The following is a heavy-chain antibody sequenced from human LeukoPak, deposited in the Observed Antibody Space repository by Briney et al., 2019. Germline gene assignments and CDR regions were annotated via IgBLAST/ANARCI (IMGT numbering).Heavy chain of an antibody. Sequence: GGSLRLSCAASGFTFSSYWMSWVRQAPGQGLEWVANIKQDGSEKYYVDSVKGRFTISRDNAKNSLYLQMNSLRAEDTAVYYCAREELLLWFGEAYYMDVWGKGTTVTVSS. D-gene: IGHD3-10*01. CDR3: AREELLLWFGEAYYMDV. V-gene: IGHV3-7*01. CDR1: GFTFSSYW. CDR2: IKQDGSEK. J-gene: IGHJ6*03.